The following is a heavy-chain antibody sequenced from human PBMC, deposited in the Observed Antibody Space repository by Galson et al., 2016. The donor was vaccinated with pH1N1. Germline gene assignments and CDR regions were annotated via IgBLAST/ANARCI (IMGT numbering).Heavy chain of an antibody. CDR1: GFNFSDYS. CDR2: ISTGRRVV. D-gene: IGHD4-17*01. Sequence: SGFNFSDYSFIWVRQAPGKGLEWLSYISTGRRVVQYADSVKGRLTISRDNAQRSVYLQINSLRLEDTAVYHCARLAYGDSFDSWGRGTLVAVSS. J-gene: IGHJ4*02. V-gene: IGHV3-48*04. CDR3: ARLAYGDSFDS.